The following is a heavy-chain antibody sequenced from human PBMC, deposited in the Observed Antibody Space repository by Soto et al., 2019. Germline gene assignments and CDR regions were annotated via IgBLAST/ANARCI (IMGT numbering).Heavy chain of an antibody. D-gene: IGHD4-17*01. V-gene: IGHV4-59*01. CDR1: GGSISSYY. CDR3: ARPRTDYGDYAYNY. J-gene: IGHJ4*02. CDR2: IYYSGST. Sequence: SETLSLTCTVSGGSISSYYWSWIRQPPGKGLEWIGYIYYSGSTNYNPSLKSRVTISVDTSKNQFSLKLSSVTAADTAVYYCARPRTDYGDYAYNYWGQGTLVTVSS.